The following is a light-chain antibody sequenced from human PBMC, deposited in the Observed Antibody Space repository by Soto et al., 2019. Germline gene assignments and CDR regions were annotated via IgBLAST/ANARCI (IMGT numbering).Light chain of an antibody. J-gene: IGKJ2*01. CDR1: QSVSSSY. CDR2: GAS. Sequence: EIGLTQSPGTLSLSPGERATLSCRASQSVSSSYLAWYQQKPGQAPRLLIYGASSMATGIPGRFSGSGSGTDFTLTISRLEPEDFAVYYCQQYGSSPYTFGQGAKLEI. V-gene: IGKV3-20*01. CDR3: QQYGSSPYT.